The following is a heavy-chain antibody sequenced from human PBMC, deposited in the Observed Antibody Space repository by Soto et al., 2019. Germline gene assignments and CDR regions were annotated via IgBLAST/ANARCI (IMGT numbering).Heavy chain of an antibody. CDR2: IYSGGST. Sequence: EVQLVESGGGLVQPGGSLRLSCAASGFTVSGYYMSWVRQAPGKGLEWVSVIYSGGSTYYADSIQGRFTFSRDISKNTLFLQMNSLRAEDTAMYYCAREEGSGYYFDHWGQGTLVTVSS. CDR3: AREEGSGYYFDH. J-gene: IGHJ4*02. CDR1: GFTVSGYY. V-gene: IGHV3-66*01.